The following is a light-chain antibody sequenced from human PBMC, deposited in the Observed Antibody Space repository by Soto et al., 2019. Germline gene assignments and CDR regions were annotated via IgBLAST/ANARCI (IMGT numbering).Light chain of an antibody. Sequence: QSVLTQPPSVSGAPGQRVTISCTGSSSNIGAGYDVHWYQQLPGTAPKLLIYGNSNRPSGVPDRFSGSKSGTSASLAITGLQAEDGADYYCQSYDRSLSGVVFGGGTKVTVL. CDR1: SSNIGAGYD. V-gene: IGLV1-40*01. CDR2: GNS. CDR3: QSYDRSLSGVV. J-gene: IGLJ2*01.